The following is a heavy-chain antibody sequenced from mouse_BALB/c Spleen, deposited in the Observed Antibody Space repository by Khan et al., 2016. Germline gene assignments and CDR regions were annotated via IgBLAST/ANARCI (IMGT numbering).Heavy chain of an antibody. CDR2: IWWDDDK. CDR1: GFSLSTSGMG. V-gene: IGHV8-12*01. J-gene: IGHJ3*01. CDR3: ARRSGFPKFFFAF. D-gene: IGHD3-1*01. Sequence: QVTLKESGPGILQPSQTLSLTCSFSGFSLSTSGMGVGWIRQPSGKGLEWLAHIWWDDDKRYTLALKSRLTISKDTSSKQIFVKSASLDTADTATYYCARRSGFPKFFFAFWGQGTLVTVSA.